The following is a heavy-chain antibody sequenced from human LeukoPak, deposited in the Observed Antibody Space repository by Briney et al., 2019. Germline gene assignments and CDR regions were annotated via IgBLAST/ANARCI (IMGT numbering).Heavy chain of an antibody. CDR3: ARDTMVRGRNTGMDV. D-gene: IGHD3-10*01. CDR2: ISAYNGNT. V-gene: IGHV1-18*01. Sequence: GASVKVSCKASGYTFTSYGISWVRQAPGQGLEWMGWISAYNGNTNYAQKLQGRVTMTTDTSTSTAYMELRSLRSDDTAVYYCARDTMVRGRNTGMDVWGQGTTVTVSS. CDR1: GYTFTSYG. J-gene: IGHJ6*02.